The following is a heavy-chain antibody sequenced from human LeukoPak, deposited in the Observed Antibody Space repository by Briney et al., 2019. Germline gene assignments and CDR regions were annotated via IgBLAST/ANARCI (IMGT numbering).Heavy chain of an antibody. V-gene: IGHV4-59*01. J-gene: IGHJ4*02. CDR1: GGSISSYY. CDR3: ARGYSSGWLGY. Sequence: SETLSLPCTVSGGSISSYYWSWIRQPPGKGLEWIGYIYYSGSTNYNPSLKSRVTISVDTSKNQFSLKLSSVTAADTAVYYCARGYSSGWLGYWGQGTLVTVSS. D-gene: IGHD6-19*01. CDR2: IYYSGST.